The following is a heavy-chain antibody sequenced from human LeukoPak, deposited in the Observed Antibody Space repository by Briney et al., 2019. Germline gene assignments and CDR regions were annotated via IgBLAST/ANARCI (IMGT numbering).Heavy chain of an antibody. Sequence: SETLSLTCTVSGGSISNYYWNWIRQPAGKELEWIGRIYTSGSTNYNPSLKSRLTMSMDTSKTQFSLRLSSVTAADTAVYYCARASDDFGDYGLDYWGQGTLVTVSS. V-gene: IGHV4-4*07. J-gene: IGHJ4*02. D-gene: IGHD4-17*01. CDR3: ARASDDFGDYGLDY. CDR1: GGSISNYY. CDR2: IYTSGST.